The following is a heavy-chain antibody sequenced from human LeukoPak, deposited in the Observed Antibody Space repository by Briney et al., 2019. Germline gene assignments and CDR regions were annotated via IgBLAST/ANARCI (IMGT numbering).Heavy chain of an antibody. CDR2: FSGSGGST. D-gene: IGHD2/OR15-2a*01. Sequence: GGSLRLSCVAFELTFSNYAMSWVRQAPGKGLQWVSAFSGSGGSTYYADSVKGRFTISRDNSRNTLYLQMNSLRAEDTAVYYCARSGLSRFGFWGQGTLVTVSS. CDR3: ARSGLSRFGF. CDR1: ELTFSNYA. V-gene: IGHV3-23*01. J-gene: IGHJ4*02.